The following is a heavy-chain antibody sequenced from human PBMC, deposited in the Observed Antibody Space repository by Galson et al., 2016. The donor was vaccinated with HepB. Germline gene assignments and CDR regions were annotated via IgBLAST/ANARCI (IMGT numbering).Heavy chain of an antibody. V-gene: IGHV1-69*13. Sequence: SVKVSCKASGGTFSSYATSWVRLAPGQGLEWMGGIIPIFGTANYAQKFQGGVTITADESTSTVYMELSSLRSEDTAVYYCASGPSDCSGDECYSFYYYYGMDVWGQGTTVTVSS. CDR3: ASGPSDCSGDECYSFYYYYGMDV. D-gene: IGHD2-15*01. J-gene: IGHJ6*02. CDR2: IIPIFGTA. CDR1: GGTFSSYA.